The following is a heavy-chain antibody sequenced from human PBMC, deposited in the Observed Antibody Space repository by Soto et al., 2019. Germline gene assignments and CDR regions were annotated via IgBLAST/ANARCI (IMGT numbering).Heavy chain of an antibody. Sequence: SETLSLTCAVSGGSISGSYYYWGWLRQSPGKGPEWIGSVFYTGFTSYNPSLESRVSVSVDTSKNQFSLKVSGVSAADTAVYYCAGHEYQLLYTYYYYYGMDVWGQGTTVTVSS. CDR2: VFYTGFT. CDR1: GGSISGSYYY. J-gene: IGHJ6*02. V-gene: IGHV4-39*01. D-gene: IGHD2-2*02. CDR3: AGHEYQLLYTYYYYYGMDV.